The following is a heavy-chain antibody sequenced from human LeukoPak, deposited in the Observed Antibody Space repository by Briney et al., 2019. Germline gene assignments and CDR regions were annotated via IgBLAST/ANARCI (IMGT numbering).Heavy chain of an antibody. CDR2: LYSDGST. V-gene: IGHV3-53*01. CDR1: GFTFSSNY. D-gene: IGHD6-13*01. J-gene: IGHJ3*02. Sequence: GGSLRLSCSASGFTFSSNYMSWVRQAPGKGREWVSVLYSDGSTYYADSVKGRFTISRDNSKNTLYLQMNSLRAEDTAVYYCASRIAAADAFDIWGQGTMVTVSS. CDR3: ASRIAAADAFDI.